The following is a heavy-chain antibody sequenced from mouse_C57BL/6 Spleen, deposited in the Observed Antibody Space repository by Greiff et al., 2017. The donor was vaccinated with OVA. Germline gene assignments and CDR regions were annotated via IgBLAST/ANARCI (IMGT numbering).Heavy chain of an antibody. D-gene: IGHD2-3*01. J-gene: IGHJ1*03. CDR1: GFTFSSYA. V-gene: IGHV5-4*01. CDR2: ISDGGSYT. CDR3: ARGIYDGYFDV. Sequence: EVQLVESGGGLVKPGGSLKLSCAASGFTFSSYAMSWVRQTPEKRLEWVATISDGGSYTYYPDNVKGRFTISRDNAKNNLYLQMSHLKSEDTAMYYCARGIYDGYFDVWGTGTTVTVSS.